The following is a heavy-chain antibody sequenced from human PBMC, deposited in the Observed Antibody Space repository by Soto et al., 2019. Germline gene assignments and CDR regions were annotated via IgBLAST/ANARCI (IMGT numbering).Heavy chain of an antibody. J-gene: IGHJ3*02. CDR2: LYYSGTT. V-gene: IGHV4-39*01. D-gene: IGHD6-13*01. CDR3: ANRYSSSSNFLRGTHFDI. Sequence: QLQLQDSGPGLVKPSATLSLICTVSDDSISSSNYYWGWIRQAPGKWLEWIGSLYYSGTTFYNPSLKSRGTLCEDTSKNQLSLILSSVTGADTALYYCANRYSSSSNFLRGTHFDIWGQGTMVTPSS. CDR1: DDSISSSNYY.